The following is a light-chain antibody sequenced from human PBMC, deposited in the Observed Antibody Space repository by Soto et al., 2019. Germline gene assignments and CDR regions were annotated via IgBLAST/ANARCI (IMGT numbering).Light chain of an antibody. CDR3: QQFRT. CDR1: QSFSTY. Sequence: DIQMTQSPSTRSASVGERVTITCRGSQSFSTYLAWYQQKPGKAPKLLIYDVSNLQSGVPSRFSGSRSGTEFTLTIRSLQPDDFATYYCQQFRTFGQGTKVDI. J-gene: IGKJ1*01. V-gene: IGKV1-5*01. CDR2: DVS.